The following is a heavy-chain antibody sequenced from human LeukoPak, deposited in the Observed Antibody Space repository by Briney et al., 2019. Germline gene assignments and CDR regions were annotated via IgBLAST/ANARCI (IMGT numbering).Heavy chain of an antibody. J-gene: IGHJ3*02. CDR3: ARAVVAVAGTGGAFDI. Sequence: GGSLRLSCAASGFTFDDYGMIWVRQAPGKGLEWVSGINWNGGSTGYADSVKGRFTISRDNAKNSLYLQMNSLRAEDTALYYCARAVVAVAGTGGAFDIWGQGTMVTVSS. V-gene: IGHV3-20*04. CDR1: GFTFDDYG. D-gene: IGHD6-19*01. CDR2: INWNGGST.